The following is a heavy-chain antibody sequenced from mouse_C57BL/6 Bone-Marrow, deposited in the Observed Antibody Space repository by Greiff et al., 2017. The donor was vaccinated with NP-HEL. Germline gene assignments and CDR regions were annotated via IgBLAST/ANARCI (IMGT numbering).Heavy chain of an antibody. D-gene: IGHD3-2*02. Sequence: VQLQQPGAELVRPGTSVKLSCKASGYTFTSYWMHWVKQRPGQGLEWIGVIDPSDSYTNYNQKFKGKATLTVDTSSSTAYMQLSSLTSEDSAVYYCARSKGSSGSRFAYWGQGTPVTVSA. CDR1: GYTFTSYW. CDR3: ARSKGSSGSRFAY. V-gene: IGHV1-59*01. J-gene: IGHJ3*01. CDR2: IDPSDSYT.